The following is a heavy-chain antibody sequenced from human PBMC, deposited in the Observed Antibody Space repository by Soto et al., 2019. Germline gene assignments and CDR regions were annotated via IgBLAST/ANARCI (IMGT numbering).Heavy chain of an antibody. D-gene: IGHD2-15*01. Sequence: GGSLRLSCAASGFTFSSYDMHWVRQATGKGLEWVSGIGTAGDTYYPSSVKGRFTISRENAKNSLYLQMNSLRAEDTAVYYCGRGFGRGVAAIGDVWGQGTTVTVSS. CDR2: IGTAGDT. CDR3: GRGFGRGVAAIGDV. V-gene: IGHV3-13*01. J-gene: IGHJ6*02. CDR1: GFTFSSYD.